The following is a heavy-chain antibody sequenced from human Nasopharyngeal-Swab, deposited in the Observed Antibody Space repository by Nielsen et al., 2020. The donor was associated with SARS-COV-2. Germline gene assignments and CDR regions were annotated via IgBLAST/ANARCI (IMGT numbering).Heavy chain of an antibody. D-gene: IGHD3-22*01. Sequence: SETLSLTCSVSGGSIRDNNYYWSWIRQPPGKGLEWIGSMSYSGVTFYNPSLRNRVTLSVDTSKNLLSLKLDSVTAADTALYYCARHSRVTTVVVVTLFDFWSQGIQVTVSS. CDR1: GGSIRDNNYY. CDR2: MSYSGVT. J-gene: IGHJ4*02. CDR3: ARHSRVTTVVVVTLFDF. V-gene: IGHV4-39*01.